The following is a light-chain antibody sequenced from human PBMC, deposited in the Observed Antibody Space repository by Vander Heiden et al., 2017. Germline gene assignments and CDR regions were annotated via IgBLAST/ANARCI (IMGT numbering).Light chain of an antibody. V-gene: IGKV1-33*01. CDR2: DAS. CDR1: LDISNY. CDR3: QQYDNLPLT. Sequence: DIQTTQSPSSLSASVGDRVTIHCQASLDISNYLNWYQQKPGKAPKLLIYDASHLETGVPSTFSRSGSGTDFTFPLSSLQPEVIATYYCQQYDNLPLTFGGATKVEIK. J-gene: IGKJ4*01.